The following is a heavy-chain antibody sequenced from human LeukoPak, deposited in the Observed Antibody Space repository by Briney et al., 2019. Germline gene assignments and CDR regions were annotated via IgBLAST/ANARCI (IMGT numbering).Heavy chain of an antibody. CDR2: IYPGDSDT. V-gene: IGHV5-51*01. CDR3: APDGWELLQGPSPGGH. D-gene: IGHD1-26*01. CDR1: GYSFTSYW. J-gene: IGHJ4*02. Sequence: GAPLKISCKGSGYSFTSYWIGWVRQMPGKGLEWMGIIYPGDSDTRYSPSFQGQVTSSADQSISTAYLPWSSLKVSDPAMYYCAPDGWELLQGPSPGGHWGQGNLVTVSS.